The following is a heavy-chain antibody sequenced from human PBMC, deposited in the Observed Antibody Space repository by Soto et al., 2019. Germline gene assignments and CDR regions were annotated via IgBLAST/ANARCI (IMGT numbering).Heavy chain of an antibody. Sequence: GASVKVSCKASGGTFSCYTISWVRQAPGQGLEWMGRIIPILGIANYAQKFQGRVTITADESTSTAYMELSSLRSEDTAVYYCARDLAGSTDRRYYYYYGMDVWGQGTTVTVSS. CDR3: ARDLAGSTDRRYYYYYGMDV. D-gene: IGHD2-2*01. J-gene: IGHJ6*02. CDR1: GGTFSCYT. CDR2: IIPILGIA. V-gene: IGHV1-69*04.